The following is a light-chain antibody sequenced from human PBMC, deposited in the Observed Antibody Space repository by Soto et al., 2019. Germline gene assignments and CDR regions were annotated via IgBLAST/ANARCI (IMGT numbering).Light chain of an antibody. Sequence: QSVLTQPASVSGPPGQSITISFTGTSSDVGGYNYVSWYQQHPGKAPKLMIYDVSNRPSGVSNRFSGSKSGNTASLTTSGLQAEDEADYYCSSYTSLYVFGTGNKVTVL. CDR1: SSDVGGYNY. V-gene: IGLV2-14*01. J-gene: IGLJ1*01. CDR2: DVS. CDR3: SSYTSLYV.